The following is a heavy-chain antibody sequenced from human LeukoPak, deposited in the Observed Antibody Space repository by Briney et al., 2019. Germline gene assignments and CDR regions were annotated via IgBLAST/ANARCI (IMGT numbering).Heavy chain of an antibody. V-gene: IGHV1-2*02. CDR2: INPNSGGT. D-gene: IGHD4-23*01. Sequence: ASVKASCKASGYTFTGYYMHWVRQAPGQGLEWMGWINPNSGGTNYAQKFQGRVTMTRDTSISTAYMELSRPRSDDTAVYYCARDYGGNSIWGFDYWGQGTLVTVSS. J-gene: IGHJ4*02. CDR3: ARDYGGNSIWGFDY. CDR1: GYTFTGYY.